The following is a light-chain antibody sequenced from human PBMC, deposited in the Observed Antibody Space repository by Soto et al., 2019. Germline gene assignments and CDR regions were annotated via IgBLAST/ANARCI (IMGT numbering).Light chain of an antibody. V-gene: IGLV1-40*01. J-gene: IGLJ2*01. CDR2: GDI. CDR1: TSNIGAGFY. CDR3: QSYDSSLSAVV. Sequence: QSVLTQPPSVSGSPGQRVTISCAGSTSNIGAGFYVNWYQQLPGTAPKLLVYGDINRPSGVADRFSGSKSGSSASLAITGLQAEDEADYYCQSYDSSLSAVVFGGGTKLTVL.